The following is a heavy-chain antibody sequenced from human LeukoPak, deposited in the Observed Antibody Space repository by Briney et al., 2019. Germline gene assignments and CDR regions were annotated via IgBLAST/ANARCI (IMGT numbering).Heavy chain of an antibody. V-gene: IGHV4-31*03. CDR3: ARIEMATFGYYYGMDV. Sequence: SETLSLTCTVSGVSISSGGYYWSWIRQHPGKGLEWIGYIYYSGSTYYNPSLKSRVTISVDTSKNQFSLKLSSVTAADTAVYYCARIEMATFGYYYGMDVWGQGTTVTVSS. J-gene: IGHJ6*02. CDR1: GVSISSGGYY. D-gene: IGHD5-24*01. CDR2: IYYSGST.